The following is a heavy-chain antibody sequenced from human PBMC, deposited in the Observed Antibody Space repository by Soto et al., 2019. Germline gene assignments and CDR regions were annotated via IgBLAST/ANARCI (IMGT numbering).Heavy chain of an antibody. CDR3: ARGYYDSSGRRVDV. Sequence: PSETLSLTCTVSGGSISSYYWSWIRQPPGKGLEWIGYIYYSGSTNYNPSLKSRVTISVDTSKNQFSLKLSSVTAADTAVYYCARGYYDSSGRRVDVWGQGTTVTVSS. CDR1: GGSISSYY. CDR2: IYYSGST. D-gene: IGHD3-22*01. V-gene: IGHV4-59*01. J-gene: IGHJ6*02.